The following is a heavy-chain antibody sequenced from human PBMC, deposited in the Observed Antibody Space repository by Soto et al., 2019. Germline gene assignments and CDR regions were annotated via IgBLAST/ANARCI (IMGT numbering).Heavy chain of an antibody. D-gene: IGHD3-22*01. CDR3: AKGQWFAAFDI. Sequence: EVQLLESGGGLVQPGGSLRLSCAASGFTFSSYAMSWVRQAPGKGLEWVSAISGSGGSTYYADSVKGRFTISRDNSKITLYLQMTSLRAADPAVYYCAKGQWFAAFDIWGQGTMVTVSS. CDR2: ISGSGGST. V-gene: IGHV3-23*01. CDR1: GFTFSSYA. J-gene: IGHJ3*02.